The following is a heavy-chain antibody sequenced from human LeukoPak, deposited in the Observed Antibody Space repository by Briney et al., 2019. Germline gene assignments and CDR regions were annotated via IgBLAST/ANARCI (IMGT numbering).Heavy chain of an antibody. V-gene: IGHV3-7*03. D-gene: IGHD3-16*01. J-gene: IGHJ6*02. CDR2: INHNGNEN. Sequence: GGSLRHSCAPSGFTFSSYWMNWARQAPGKGLEWVASINHNGNENYYVDSVKGRFTISRDNAKNSLYLQMSNLRAEDTAVYFCARGGGLDVWGQGATVTVSS. CDR1: GFTFSSYW. CDR3: ARGGGLDV.